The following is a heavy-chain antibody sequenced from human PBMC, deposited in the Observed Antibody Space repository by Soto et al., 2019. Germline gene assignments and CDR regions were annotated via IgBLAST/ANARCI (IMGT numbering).Heavy chain of an antibody. D-gene: IGHD4-17*01. CDR2: VYYSGTT. CDR3: ARTTAVPNALRSRYFFDY. V-gene: IGHV4-61*01. Sequence: SGTLSLTCSVSGGSVSDKTYYWSWVRQPPGKRLEWIGYVYYSGTTNYNPSLKSRVTISVDLSKNRFSLRLSSVTTADTALYYCARTTAVPNALRSRYFFDYWGQGTLVTVYS. J-gene: IGHJ4*02. CDR1: GGSVSDKTYY.